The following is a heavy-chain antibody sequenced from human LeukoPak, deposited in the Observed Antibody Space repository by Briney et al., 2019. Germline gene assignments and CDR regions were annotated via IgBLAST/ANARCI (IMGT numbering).Heavy chain of an antibody. J-gene: IGHJ4*02. D-gene: IGHD5-12*01. CDR1: GGTFSSYG. Sequence: GSLELSCAASGGTFSSYGMHRGRPAPGKGLEWVALISSDGNDKLYGDSVKGRFTISRDDSKSTLYLQMNSLRAEDTAVYYCTTKVIRGNSGDDYDDWGQGTLVTVSS. CDR3: TTKVIRGNSGDDYDD. CDR2: ISSDGNDK. V-gene: IGHV3-30*03.